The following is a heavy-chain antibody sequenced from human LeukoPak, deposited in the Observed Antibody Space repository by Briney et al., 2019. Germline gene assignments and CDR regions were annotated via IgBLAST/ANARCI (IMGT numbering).Heavy chain of an antibody. J-gene: IGHJ4*02. CDR1: GFNFCSYG. D-gene: IGHD1-26*01. Sequence: PGRSLRLSCAASGFNFCSYGMHWVRQAPGKGLEWVAVIWYDGSNKYYADSVKGRFPISRDNSKNTLYLQMNSLRAEGTAVYYCAKDRGLGIVGATIFDYWGQGTLVTVSS. CDR3: AKDRGLGIVGATIFDY. CDR2: IWYDGSNK. V-gene: IGHV3-33*06.